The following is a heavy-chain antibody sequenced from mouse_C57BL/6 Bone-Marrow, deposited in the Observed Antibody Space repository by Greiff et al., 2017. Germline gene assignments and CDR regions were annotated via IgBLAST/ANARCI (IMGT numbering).Heavy chain of an antibody. V-gene: IGHV5-4*03. D-gene: IGHD2-1*01. J-gene: IGHJ4*01. Sequence: EVMLVESGGGLVKPGGSLKLSCAASGFTFSSYAMSWVRQTPEKRLEWVATISDGGSYTYYPDNVKGRFTISRDNAYNNLYLQMSHLKSEDTAMYYCARGGNPYYAMDYWGQGTSVTVSS. CDR1: GFTFSSYA. CDR3: ARGGNPYYAMDY. CDR2: ISDGGSYT.